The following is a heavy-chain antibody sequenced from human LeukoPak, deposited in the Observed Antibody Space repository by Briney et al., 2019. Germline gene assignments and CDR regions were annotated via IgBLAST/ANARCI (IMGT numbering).Heavy chain of an antibody. V-gene: IGHV3-23*01. Sequence: PGGSLRLSCAASGFIFGDFAMDWVRQAPGKGLEWISGIEGGGYSTHYADSVKGRFTISRDNSKNTLYLQMSSLRAEDTAVYYCAKGLSSSSWADFGYWGQGTLVTVSS. CDR2: IEGGGYST. CDR1: GFIFGDFA. D-gene: IGHD6-13*01. J-gene: IGHJ4*02. CDR3: AKGLSSSSWADFGY.